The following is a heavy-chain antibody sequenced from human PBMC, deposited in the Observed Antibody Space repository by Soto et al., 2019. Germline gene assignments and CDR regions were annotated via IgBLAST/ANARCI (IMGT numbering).Heavy chain of an antibody. Sequence: SETLSLTCTVSGGSISSYYWSWIRQPPGKGLEWIGYIYYSGSTNYNPSLKSRVTISVDTSKNQFSLKLSSVTAADTAVYYCARAQGYSSGWYPIWGQGTMVTVSS. CDR1: GGSISSYY. CDR3: ARAQGYSSGWYPI. CDR2: IYYSGST. V-gene: IGHV4-59*01. J-gene: IGHJ3*02. D-gene: IGHD6-19*01.